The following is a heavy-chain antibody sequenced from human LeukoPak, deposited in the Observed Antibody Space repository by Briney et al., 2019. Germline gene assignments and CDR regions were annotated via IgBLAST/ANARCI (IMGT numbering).Heavy chain of an antibody. D-gene: IGHD4-11*01. J-gene: IGHJ4*02. CDR3: ARVAFRLTKTDY. CDR1: GYTFTSYG. V-gene: IGHV1-2*02. CDR2: INPNSGGT. Sequence: GASVKVSCKASGYTFTSYGISWVRQAPGQGLEWMGWINPNSGGTNYAQKFQGRVTMTRDTSISTAYMELSRLRSDDTAVYYCARVAFRLTKTDYWGQGTLVTVSS.